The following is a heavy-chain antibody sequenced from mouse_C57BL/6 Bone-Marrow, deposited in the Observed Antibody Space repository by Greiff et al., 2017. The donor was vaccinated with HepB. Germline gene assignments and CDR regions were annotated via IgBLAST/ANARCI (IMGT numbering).Heavy chain of an antibody. CDR2: ISDGGSYT. CDR1: GFTFSSYA. D-gene: IGHD1-1*01. Sequence: EVQGVESGGGLVKPGGSLKLSCAASGFTFSSYAMSWVRQTPEKRLEWVATISDGGSYTYYPDNVKGRFTISRDNAKNNLYLQMSHLKSEDTAMYYCARGGVVPYYWGQGTLVTVSA. V-gene: IGHV5-4*01. J-gene: IGHJ3*01. CDR3: ARGGVVPYY.